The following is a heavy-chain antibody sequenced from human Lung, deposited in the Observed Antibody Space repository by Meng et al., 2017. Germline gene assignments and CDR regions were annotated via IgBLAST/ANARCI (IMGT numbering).Heavy chain of an antibody. D-gene: IGHD6-19*01. V-gene: IGHV4-39*01. CDR2: IGHSGFT. Sequence: LQESGPGLVKPPEARSLPVSVSGGSISTSGYYWGWIRQPPGKGLEWIGSIGHSGFTYYTPSLKSRVAVSLDTSKSQFSLMLTSVTAADTAVYYCVRSSAWVRTGFDPWGQGTLVTVSS. J-gene: IGHJ5*02. CDR1: GGSISTSGYY. CDR3: VRSSAWVRTGFDP.